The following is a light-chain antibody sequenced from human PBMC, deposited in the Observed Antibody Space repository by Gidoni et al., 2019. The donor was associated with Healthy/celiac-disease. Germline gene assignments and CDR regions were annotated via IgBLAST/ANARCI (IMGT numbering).Light chain of an antibody. V-gene: IGKV3-20*01. CDR1: QSVSSSY. Sequence: EIVLTQSPGTLSLSPRERATLYCRASQSVSSSYFAWYHQKPGQAPRLLIYGASSRATGIPDRFSGSGSGTDFTLTISRLEPEDFAVYYCQQYGSSPYTFGQGTKLEIK. J-gene: IGKJ2*01. CDR2: GAS. CDR3: QQYGSSPYT.